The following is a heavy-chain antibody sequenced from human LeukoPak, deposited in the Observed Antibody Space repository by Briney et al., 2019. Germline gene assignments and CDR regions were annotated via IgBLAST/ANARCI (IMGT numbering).Heavy chain of an antibody. J-gene: IGHJ4*02. D-gene: IGHD6-6*01. Sequence: ASVKVSCKASGYTFTSYYMHWVRQAPGQGLERMGIINPSGGSTSYAQKFQGRVTMTRDTSTSTVYMELSSLRSEDTAVYYCARDQYSSSFHTGSDYWGQGTLVTVSS. CDR3: ARDQYSSSFHTGSDY. CDR2: INPSGGST. CDR1: GYTFTSYY. V-gene: IGHV1-46*01.